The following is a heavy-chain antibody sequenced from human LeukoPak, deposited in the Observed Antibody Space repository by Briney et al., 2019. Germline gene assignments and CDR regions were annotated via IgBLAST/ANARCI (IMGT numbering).Heavy chain of an antibody. CDR3: ARDEGDIVVVPAALWDY. D-gene: IGHD2-2*01. CDR1: GYTFTSYG. J-gene: IGHJ4*02. CDR2: ISAYNGNT. Sequence: ASVKVSCKASGYTFTSYGISWARQAPGQGLEWMGWISAYNGNTNYAQKLQGRVTMTTDTSTSTAYMELRSLRSDDTAVYYCARDEGDIVVVPAALWDYWGQGTLVTVSS. V-gene: IGHV1-18*01.